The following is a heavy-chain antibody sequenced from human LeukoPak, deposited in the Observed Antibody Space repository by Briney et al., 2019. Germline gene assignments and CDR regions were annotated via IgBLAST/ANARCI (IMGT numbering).Heavy chain of an antibody. D-gene: IGHD6-13*01. J-gene: IGHJ6*03. Sequence: PGGSLRLSCAASGFTFSSYGMHWVRQAPGKGLEWVAVIWYDGSNKYYADSVKGRFTISRDNSKNTLYLQMNSLRAEDTAVYYCATSSGYSSSWWDFVPGRLNRYYYYYMDVWGKGTTVTVSS. CDR1: GFTFSSYG. CDR3: ATSSGYSSSWWDFVPGRLNRYYYYYMDV. V-gene: IGHV3-33*01. CDR2: IWYDGSNK.